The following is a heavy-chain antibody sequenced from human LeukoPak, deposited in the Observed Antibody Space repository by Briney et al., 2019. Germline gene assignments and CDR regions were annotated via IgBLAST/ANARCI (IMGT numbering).Heavy chain of an antibody. CDR2: INQGGSQK. V-gene: IGHV3-7*01. CDR1: GFTFSSYW. Sequence: SGGSLRLSCAASGFTFSSYWMSWVRQAPGKGLEWVANINQGGSQKYYVDSVKGRSTISRDNAKNSLYLQMNSLRAEDTAVYYCARSPREYGSGREFDFWGQGTLVTVSS. J-gene: IGHJ4*02. CDR3: ARSPREYGSGREFDF. D-gene: IGHD3-10*01.